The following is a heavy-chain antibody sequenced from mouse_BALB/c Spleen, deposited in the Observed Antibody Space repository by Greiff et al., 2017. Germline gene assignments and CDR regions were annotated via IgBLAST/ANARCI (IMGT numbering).Heavy chain of an antibody. V-gene: IGHV7-3*02. CDR2: IRNKANGYTT. Sequence: EVKLVESGGGLVQPGGSLRLSCATSGFTFTDYYMSWVRQPPGKALEWLGFIRNKANGYTTEYSASVKGRFTISRDNSQSILYLQMNTLRAEDSATYYCARISSYDAMDYWGQGTSVTVSS. D-gene: IGHD1-1*01. CDR1: GFTFTDYY. J-gene: IGHJ4*01. CDR3: ARISSYDAMDY.